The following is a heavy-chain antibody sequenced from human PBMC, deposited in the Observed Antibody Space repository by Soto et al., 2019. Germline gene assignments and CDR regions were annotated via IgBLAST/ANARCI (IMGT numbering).Heavy chain of an antibody. J-gene: IGHJ4*02. D-gene: IGHD3-16*01. CDR2: ISYNGGNK. Sequence: PGGSLRLSCAASGFTFSFYAVHWVRQAPGKGLEWVAVISYNGGNKHYVDSVKGRFTISRDNSQDTLYLQMDSLRPDDTAVYYCARQAKIGDRSQFYFDSWGQGTLVTVSS. CDR3: ARQAKIGDRSQFYFDS. CDR1: GFTFSFYA. V-gene: IGHV3-30*04.